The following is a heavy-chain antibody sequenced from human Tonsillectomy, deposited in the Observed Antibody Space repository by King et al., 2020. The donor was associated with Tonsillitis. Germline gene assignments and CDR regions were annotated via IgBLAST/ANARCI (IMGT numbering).Heavy chain of an antibody. CDR1: GFTVSSNY. CDR3: ARVAATYSSSSLVYYYNYMDV. CDR2: IYSGGNP. V-gene: IGHV3-53*01. J-gene: IGHJ6*03. Sequence: VQLVESGGGFIQPGGSLRLSCAASGFTVSSNYMGWVRQAPGKGLEGVSLIYSGGNPYYADYGTGRFTISRDTSKNTLYVHMNSLRAEDTAVYYCARVAATYSSSSLVYYYNYMDVWGKGTTVTVSS. D-gene: IGHD6-6*01.